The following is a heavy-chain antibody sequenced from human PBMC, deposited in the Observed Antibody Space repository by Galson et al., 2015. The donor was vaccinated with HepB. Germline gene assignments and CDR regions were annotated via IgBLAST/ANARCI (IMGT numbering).Heavy chain of an antibody. V-gene: IGHV1-3*01. CDR2: INVVNGNT. J-gene: IGHJ5*02. CDR1: GYKFTSYA. Sequence: SVKVSCKATGYKFTSYAIHWVRQAPGQRLEWMGRINVVNGNTKYSQTFQDRVTITRDTSASTTYMELNSLKSEDTAVYYCARLAVDWFDPWGQGTLVTVSS. CDR3: ARLAVDWFDP. D-gene: IGHD4-23*01.